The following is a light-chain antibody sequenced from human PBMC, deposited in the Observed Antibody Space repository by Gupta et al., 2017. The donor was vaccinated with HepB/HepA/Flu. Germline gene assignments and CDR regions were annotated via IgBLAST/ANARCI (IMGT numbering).Light chain of an antibody. V-gene: IGLV10-54*04. Sequence: QAGLTKPPSVSKGLRQTATLTCTGNSNNVGNQGAAWLQQHQGHPPKLLSYKNNNRPSGISERFSASRSGHTASLTITGPQPEDEADYYCSAWDSSLSAQVFGGGTKLTVL. CDR1: SNNVGNQG. CDR3: SAWDSSLSAQV. CDR2: KNN. J-gene: IGLJ2*01.